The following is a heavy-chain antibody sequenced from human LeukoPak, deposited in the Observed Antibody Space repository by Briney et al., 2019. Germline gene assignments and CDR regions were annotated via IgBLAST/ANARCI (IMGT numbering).Heavy chain of an antibody. CDR3: ARGPREHSSGWHFDY. D-gene: IGHD6-19*01. CDR2: IIPIFGTA. J-gene: IGHJ4*02. CDR1: GGTFSSYA. Sequence: ASVKVSCKASGGTFSSYAISWVRQAPGQGLEWMGRIIPIFGTANYAQKFQGRVTITTDESTSTADMELSSLRSEDTAVYYCARGPREHSSGWHFDYWGQGTLVTVSS. V-gene: IGHV1-69*05.